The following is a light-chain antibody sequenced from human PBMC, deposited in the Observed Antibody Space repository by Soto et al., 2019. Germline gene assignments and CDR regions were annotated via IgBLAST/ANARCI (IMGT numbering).Light chain of an antibody. CDR2: AAS. CDR1: QAITSY. J-gene: IGKJ3*01. CDR3: QHHNSYPLT. Sequence: IQLTQSPSSLSASVGDRVTITCRASQAITSYLAWYQQKPGTAPKLLIHAASTLQSGVPSRFSGSGSGTDFTLTISSLQPEDFATYYCQHHNSYPLTFGPGTKVDIK. V-gene: IGKV1-9*01.